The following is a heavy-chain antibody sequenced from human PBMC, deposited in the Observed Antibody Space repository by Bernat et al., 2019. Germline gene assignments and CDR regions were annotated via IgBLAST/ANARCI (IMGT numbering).Heavy chain of an antibody. Sequence: QLQLQESGPGLVKPSETLSLTCTVSGGSIISSSYYWGWIRQPPGNGLEWIGSIYYSGSTYYNPSLKSRVTISVDTSKNQFSLKLSSVTAADTAVYYCARTTVTPTSLGPWGQGTLVTVSS. CDR3: ARTTVTPTSLGP. V-gene: IGHV4-39*01. CDR2: IYYSGST. D-gene: IGHD4-4*01. CDR1: GGSIISSSYY. J-gene: IGHJ5*02.